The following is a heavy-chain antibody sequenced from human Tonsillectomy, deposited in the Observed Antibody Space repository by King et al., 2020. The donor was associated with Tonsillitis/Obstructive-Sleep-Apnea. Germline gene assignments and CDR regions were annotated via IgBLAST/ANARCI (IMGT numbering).Heavy chain of an antibody. J-gene: IGHJ3*02. D-gene: IGHD1-26*01. CDR3: ARDRGEPPAFDT. CDR1: GFTFSSYS. Sequence: VQLVESGGGLVKPGGSLRLSCAASGFTFSSYSMNWVRQAPGKGLEWVSSISSISSYIYYADSVKGRFTISRDNAKNSLYLQMNSLRAEDTAVYYCARDRGEPPAFDTWGQGTMFPVSS. V-gene: IGHV3-21*01. CDR2: ISSISSYI.